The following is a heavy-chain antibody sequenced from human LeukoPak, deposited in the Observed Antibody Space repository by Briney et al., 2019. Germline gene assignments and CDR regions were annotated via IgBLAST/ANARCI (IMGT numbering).Heavy chain of an antibody. V-gene: IGHV3-23*01. D-gene: IGHD6-13*01. J-gene: IGHJ4*02. CDR3: AKAGYSSSWPLDY. CDR2: LIGSGSTT. Sequence: RRSLRLSRPAYGFTITRDGMSWARQPPGKGLEWLSALIGSGSTTYYTDSVNGRFNISRDNSKNTLFLEMNSLRVEDTAVYYCAKAGYSSSWPLDYWGQGTQVTVSS. CDR1: GFTITRDG.